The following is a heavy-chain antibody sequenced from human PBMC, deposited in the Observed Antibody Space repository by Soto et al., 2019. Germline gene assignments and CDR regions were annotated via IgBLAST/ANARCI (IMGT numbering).Heavy chain of an antibody. Sequence: PGGSLRLSCAASGFIFSSYGIHWVRQAPGKGLEWVAVISYDGNNEHYADSVKDRFTISRDNSKNTLYLQMDSLRAEDTAVYYCAKDSYYHDSTGYYIFDLWAQGNLVTVSS. J-gene: IGHJ4*02. D-gene: IGHD3-22*01. CDR3: AKDSYYHDSTGYYIFDL. CDR2: ISYDGNNE. CDR1: GFIFSSYG. V-gene: IGHV3-30*18.